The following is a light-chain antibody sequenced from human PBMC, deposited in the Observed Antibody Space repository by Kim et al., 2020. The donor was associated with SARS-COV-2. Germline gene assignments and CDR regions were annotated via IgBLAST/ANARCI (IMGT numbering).Light chain of an antibody. V-gene: IGLV3-21*04. CDR3: QVWDSSSDHWV. CDR1: NIGSKG. CDR2: YDS. Sequence: SRKTARITCGGSNIGSKGVHWYQQKPGQAPVLVIYYDSDRPSGIPERFAGSNSGNTATLTISRVEAGDEADYYCQVWDSSSDHWVFGGGTQLTVL. J-gene: IGLJ3*02.